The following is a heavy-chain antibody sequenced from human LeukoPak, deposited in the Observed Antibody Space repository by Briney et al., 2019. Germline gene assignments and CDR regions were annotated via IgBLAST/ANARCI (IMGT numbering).Heavy chain of an antibody. CDR2: FSGSGGST. CDR3: ARAPGVRYYYYMDV. D-gene: IGHD2-8*01. J-gene: IGHJ6*03. CDR1: GFTFSSYA. Sequence: GGSLRLSCAASGFTFSSYAMSWVRQAPGKGLEWVSGFSGSGGSTYYADSVKGRFTISRDNSKNTLFLQMNSLRAEDTALYYCARAPGVRYYYYMDVWGKGTTVTVSS. V-gene: IGHV3-23*01.